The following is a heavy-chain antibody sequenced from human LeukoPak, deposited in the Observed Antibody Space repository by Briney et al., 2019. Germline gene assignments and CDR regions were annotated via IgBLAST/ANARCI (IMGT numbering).Heavy chain of an antibody. CDR3: ARAGSHWHYVY. CDR2: IKQDGSER. D-gene: IGHD3-10*01. V-gene: IGHV3-7*01. J-gene: IGHJ4*02. Sequence: GGSLRLSCAASGFTFSGFSMSWVRQSPTKGLEWVANIKQDGSERYYVDSVKGRFTISRDNAKNSLSLQMNNLRVEDTAVYYCARAGSHWHYVYWGQGIVVTVSS. CDR1: GFTFSGFS.